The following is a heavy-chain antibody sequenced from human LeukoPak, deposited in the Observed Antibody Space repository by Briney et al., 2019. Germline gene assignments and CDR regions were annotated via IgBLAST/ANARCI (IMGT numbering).Heavy chain of an antibody. D-gene: IGHD2-15*01. CDR3: ARAPVTSCSGVLCYPFDY. Sequence: GGSLRLSCATSGFIFSTYAMIWVRQAPGKGLEWVSATSSSDAGTYHADSVRGRFTLSRDNSKNTLYLQMNSLRAEDAAGYYCARAPVTSCSGVLCYPFDYWGQGTLGTVSS. CDR1: GFIFSTYA. V-gene: IGHV3-23*01. J-gene: IGHJ4*02. CDR2: TSSSDAGT.